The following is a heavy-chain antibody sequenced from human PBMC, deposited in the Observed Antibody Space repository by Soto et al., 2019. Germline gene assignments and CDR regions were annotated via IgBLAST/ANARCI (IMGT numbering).Heavy chain of an antibody. CDR2: INHSGST. CDR1: DGSCRDYD. CDR3: ARGGRQQLIPTPNSYKIGS. D-gene: IGHD6-13*01. V-gene: IGHV4-34*01. J-gene: IGHJ1*01. Sequence: SETLSLPCSVLDGSCRDYDWSWISQPPGKGLEWIGEINHSGSTNYNPSLKSRVTTSVDVSKNQFSLKLSSVTAADTAVYYCARGGRQQLIPTPNSYKIGSWGQGTLGT.